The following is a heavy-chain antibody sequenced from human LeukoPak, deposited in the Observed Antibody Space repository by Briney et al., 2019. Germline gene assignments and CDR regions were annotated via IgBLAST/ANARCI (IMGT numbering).Heavy chain of an antibody. Sequence: SETLSLTCTVSGDSISNYSWSWIRQPPGRGLEWIGYVHYSGRTNYTPSLKSRVTLSIDTSKSQFSLSLTSVTAADTAIYYCARVRTGLYNAFDVRGQGTMVTVAS. D-gene: IGHD3/OR15-3a*01. CDR2: VHYSGRT. CDR3: ARVRTGLYNAFDV. V-gene: IGHV4-59*01. CDR1: GDSISNYS. J-gene: IGHJ3*01.